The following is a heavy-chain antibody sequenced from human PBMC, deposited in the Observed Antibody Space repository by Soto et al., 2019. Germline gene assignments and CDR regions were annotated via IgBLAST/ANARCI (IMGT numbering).Heavy chain of an antibody. CDR1: GGSIDSGAFS. Sequence: SETLSLTCAASGGSIDSGAFSLSWIRQPPGKGLEWIGYVTHSGTAYSIPSLNGRLTLSVDSSQTQFSLKLTSVTAADSAFYYCARIHWAQSSLDYWGRGILVTVSS. V-gene: IGHV4-30-2*01. CDR3: ARIHWAQSSLDY. J-gene: IGHJ4*02. D-gene: IGHD6-19*01. CDR2: VTHSGTA.